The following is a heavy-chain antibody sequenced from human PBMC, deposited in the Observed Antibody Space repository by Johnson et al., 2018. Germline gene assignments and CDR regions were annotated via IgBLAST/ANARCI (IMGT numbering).Heavy chain of an antibody. J-gene: IGHJ6*02. Sequence: VQLVQSGGGLVQPGGSLRLSCAASGFTFSSYWMSWVRQAPGKGLEWVANIKQDGSEKYYVDSVKGRFTISRDNAKNSRYLQMNSLRAEDAAVYYCARERGCDCSSTSCYEEDYYYGLAVWGQGTTVTVSS. D-gene: IGHD2-2*01. CDR3: ARERGCDCSSTSCYEEDYYYGLAV. CDR2: IKQDGSEK. V-gene: IGHV3-7*01. CDR1: GFTFSSYW.